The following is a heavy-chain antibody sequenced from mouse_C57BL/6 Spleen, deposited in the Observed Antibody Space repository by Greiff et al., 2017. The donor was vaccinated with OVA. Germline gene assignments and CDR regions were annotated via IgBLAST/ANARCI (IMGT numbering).Heavy chain of an antibody. D-gene: IGHD1-1*01. CDR1: GFTFSDYG. CDR3: ARPGYYYGSSYYFDY. J-gene: IGHJ2*01. V-gene: IGHV5-17*01. Sequence: EVMLVESGGGLVKPGGSLKLSCAASGFTFSDYGMHWVRQAPEKGLEWVAYISSGSSTIYYADTVKGRFTISRDNAKNTLFLQMTSLRSEDTAMYYCARPGYYYGSSYYFDYWGKGTTLTVSS. CDR2: ISSGSSTI.